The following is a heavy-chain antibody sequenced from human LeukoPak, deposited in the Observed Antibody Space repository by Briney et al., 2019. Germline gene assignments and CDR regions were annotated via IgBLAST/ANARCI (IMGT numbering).Heavy chain of an antibody. CDR1: GYTFTTYT. J-gene: IGHJ6*03. CDR3: ARDLRYSSGWSASGMDV. CDR2: ISTYNGNT. Sequence: WASVKVSYKASGYTFTTYTLNWVRQAPGQGLEWMGWISTYNGNTNYAQKLQGRVSMTTDTSTNTAYMDLRSLRSDDTAVYYCARDLRYSSGWSASGMDVWGKGTTVTISS. D-gene: IGHD6-19*01. V-gene: IGHV1-18*01.